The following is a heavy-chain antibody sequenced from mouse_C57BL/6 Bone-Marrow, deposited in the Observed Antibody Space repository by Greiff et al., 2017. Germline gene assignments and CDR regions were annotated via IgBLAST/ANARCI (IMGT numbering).Heavy chain of an antibody. Sequence: QVQLQQPGAELVKPGASVKLSCKASGYTFTSYWMHWVKQRPGRGLEWIGRIDPNSGGTKYNEKFKSKATLTVDKPSSTAYMQLSSLTSEDSAVYDCARSCDSSGYVAWFAYWGQGTLVTVSA. CDR1: GYTFTSYW. D-gene: IGHD3-2*02. J-gene: IGHJ3*01. V-gene: IGHV1-72*01. CDR2: IDPNSGGT. CDR3: ARSCDSSGYVAWFAY.